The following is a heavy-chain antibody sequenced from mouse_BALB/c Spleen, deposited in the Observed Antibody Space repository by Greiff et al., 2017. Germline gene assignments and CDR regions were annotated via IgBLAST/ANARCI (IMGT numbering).Heavy chain of an antibody. J-gene: IGHJ3*01. V-gene: IGHV7-1*02. Sequence: EVKLVDSGGGLVQPGGSLRLSCATSGFTFSDFYMEWVRQPPGKRLEWIAASRNKANDYTTEYSASVKGRFIVSRDTSQSILYLQMNALRAEDTAIYYCARDDVVATAFAYWGQGTLVTVSA. CDR2: SRNKANDYTT. CDR3: ARDDVVATAFAY. CDR1: GFTFSDFY. D-gene: IGHD1-1*02.